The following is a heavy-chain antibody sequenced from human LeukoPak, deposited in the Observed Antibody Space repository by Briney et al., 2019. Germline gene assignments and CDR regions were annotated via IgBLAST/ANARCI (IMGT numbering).Heavy chain of an antibody. J-gene: IGHJ4*02. CDR2: VYYGGST. V-gene: IGHV4-59*08. CDR3: ARHGGGTYLQY. CDR1: GGSISSYY. D-gene: IGHD1-26*01. Sequence: SETLSLTCTVSGGSISSYYWSWIRQPPGRGLEWIGYVYYGGSTNYNSSLKSRVTISVDTSKNQFSLNLRSVTAADTAVYYCARHGGGTYLQYWGQGALVIVSA.